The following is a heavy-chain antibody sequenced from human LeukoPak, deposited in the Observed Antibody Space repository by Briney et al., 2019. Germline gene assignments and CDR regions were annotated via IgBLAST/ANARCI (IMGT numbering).Heavy chain of an antibody. CDR2: IYYNGTT. V-gene: IGHV4-39*07. J-gene: IGHJ5*02. CDR3: ARDVFNWNYWFGNWLDP. Sequence: SETLSLTCTVSGGSISNDFYFWGWIRQPPGRGLEWIGNIYYNGTTYYNPSLKSRVTISPDTSKNQFSLKLSSVTAADTAVYYCARDVFNWNYWFGNWLDPWGQGTLVTVSS. D-gene: IGHD1-7*01. CDR1: GGSISNDFYF.